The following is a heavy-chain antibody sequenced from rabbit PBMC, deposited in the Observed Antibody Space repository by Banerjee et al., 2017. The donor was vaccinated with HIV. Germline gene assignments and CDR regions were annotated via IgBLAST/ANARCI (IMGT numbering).Heavy chain of an antibody. V-gene: IGHV1S47*01. CDR1: GFDFSSNA. D-gene: IGHD8-1*01. CDR2: IYNGDGST. J-gene: IGHJ4*01. CDR3: ARGAGSSSYWIYLYYFNL. Sequence: QEQLVESGGGLVQPEGSLTLTCKASGFDFSSNAMCWVRQAPGKGPEWIACIYNGDGSTYYASWVNGRFTISRSTSLTTVTLQMTSLTAADTATYFCARGAGSSSYWIYLYYFNLWGQGTLVTVS.